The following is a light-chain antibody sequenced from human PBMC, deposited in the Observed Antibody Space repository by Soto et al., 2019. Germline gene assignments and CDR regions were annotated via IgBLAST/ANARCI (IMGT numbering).Light chain of an antibody. V-gene: IGLV1-51*01. CDR3: GTWDSSLSDVV. Sequence: QSVLTQPPSVSAAPGQKVTISCSGSSSNIGNNYVSWYQQLPGTAPKLLIYDNNKRPSGIPDRFSSSKSGTSATLGITGLQTGDEADYYCGTWDSSLSDVVFGGGTKVTVL. CDR2: DNN. J-gene: IGLJ2*01. CDR1: SSNIGNNY.